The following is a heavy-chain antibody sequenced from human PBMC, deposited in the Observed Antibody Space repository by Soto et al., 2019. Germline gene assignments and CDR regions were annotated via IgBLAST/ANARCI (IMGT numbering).Heavy chain of an antibody. D-gene: IGHD6-19*01. CDR1: GFTFSSYS. CDR2: ISSSSSYI. CDR3: ARDQEVHDSRGHKIRAMDV. J-gene: IGHJ6*02. Sequence: GGSLRLSCAASGFTFSSYSMNWVRQAPGKGLEWVSSISSSSSYIYYADAVKGRFAISRDNAKNSLYLQMNSLRVEDTAVYYCARDQEVHDSRGHKIRAMDVWGQGTTVTVSS. V-gene: IGHV3-21*01.